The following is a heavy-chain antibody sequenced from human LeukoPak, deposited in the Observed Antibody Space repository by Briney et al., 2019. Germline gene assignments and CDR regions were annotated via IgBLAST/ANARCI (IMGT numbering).Heavy chain of an antibody. CDR2: IYSGGST. V-gene: IGHV3-53*01. D-gene: IGHD3/OR15-3a*01. Sequence: GGSLRLSCAASGFTVSSNYMSWVRQAPGKGLEWVSVIYSGGSTYYADSVKGRFTISRDNSKNTLYLQMNSLRAEDTAVYYCARDRTGLCMDVWGKGTTVTVSS. CDR3: ARDRTGLCMDV. CDR1: GFTVSSNY. J-gene: IGHJ6*03.